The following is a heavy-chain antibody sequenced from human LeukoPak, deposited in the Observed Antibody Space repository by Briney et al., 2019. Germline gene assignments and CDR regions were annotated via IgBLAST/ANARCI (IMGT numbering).Heavy chain of an antibody. CDR2: IYYSGSA. V-gene: IGHV4-59*01. Sequence: SETLSLTCTVSGSSISSYYWSWIRQPPGKGLEWIGYIYYSGSANYNPSLKSRVTISVDTSKNQFSLKLSSVTAADTAVYYCARVGPRIVEFDPWGQGTLVTVSS. D-gene: IGHD2-15*01. CDR1: GSSISSYY. CDR3: ARVGPRIVEFDP. J-gene: IGHJ5*02.